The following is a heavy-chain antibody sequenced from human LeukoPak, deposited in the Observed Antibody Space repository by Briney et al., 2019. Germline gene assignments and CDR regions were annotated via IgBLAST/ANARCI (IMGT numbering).Heavy chain of an antibody. CDR3: AKSGGYGLIDY. CDR1: GDSINNYY. Sequence: SETLSLTCTVSGDSINNYYWSWIRQPPGKGLEWIGYIYHSGSTYYNASLQSRVTISIDTSKNQFFLRLNSVTAADTAMYYCAKSGGYGLIDYWGQGTRVTVSS. V-gene: IGHV4-59*04. J-gene: IGHJ4*02. CDR2: IYHSGST. D-gene: IGHD1-26*01.